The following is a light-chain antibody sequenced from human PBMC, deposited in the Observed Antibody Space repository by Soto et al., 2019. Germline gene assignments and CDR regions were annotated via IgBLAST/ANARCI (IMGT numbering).Light chain of an antibody. J-gene: IGKJ3*01. CDR1: QSVSSN. CDR2: DAS. CDR3: QQYNNWPPFT. Sequence: IVMTQSPAALAVSPGERATLSCRASQSVSSNLAWYQQKPGQAPRLLIYDASTRATDIPARFSGSGSGTEFTLTISNLQSEDFAIYYCQQYNNWPPFTFGPGTKVDIK. V-gene: IGKV3-15*01.